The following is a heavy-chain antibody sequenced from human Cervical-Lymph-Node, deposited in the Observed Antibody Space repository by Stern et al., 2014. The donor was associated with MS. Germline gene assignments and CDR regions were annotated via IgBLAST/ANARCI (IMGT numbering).Heavy chain of an antibody. CDR1: GTSIISNY. CDR3: ARLAVSTSGPFDF. V-gene: IGHV4-59*01. CDR2: IHYTGST. D-gene: IGHD6-19*01. Sequence: QVQLQESGPGLVKPSETLSLTCSVSGTSIISNYWSWVRQSPGKGLEWLGNIHYTGSTNYNPSLMSRVSMSVDTSKNQFSVKLTSVTAADTAVYYCARLAVSTSGPFDFWGQGTLVTVSS. J-gene: IGHJ4*02.